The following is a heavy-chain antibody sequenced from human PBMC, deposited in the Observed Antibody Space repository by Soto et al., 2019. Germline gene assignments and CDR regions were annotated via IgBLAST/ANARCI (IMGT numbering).Heavy chain of an antibody. Sequence: ASVKVSCKASGYTFTSYDINWVRQATGQGLEWMGWMNPNSGNTGYAQKFQGRVTMTRNTSISTAYMELGSLRSEDTAVYYCARGERWLQFSFDYWGQGTLVTVSS. V-gene: IGHV1-8*01. CDR3: ARGERWLQFSFDY. CDR1: GYTFTSYD. D-gene: IGHD5-12*01. J-gene: IGHJ4*02. CDR2: MNPNSGNT.